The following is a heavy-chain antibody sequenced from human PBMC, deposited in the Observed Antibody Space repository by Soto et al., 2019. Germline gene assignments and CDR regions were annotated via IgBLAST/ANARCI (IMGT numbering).Heavy chain of an antibody. CDR2: IFYSGST. Sequence: PSETLSLTCTVSGGSISSGSYYWGWIRQPPGKGLEWIGSIFYSGSTYYNPSLKSRVTISVDTSKNQFSLKLSSVTATDTAVYYCARQGFGALHGLVDVWGQGTTVTVSS. CDR3: ARQGFGALHGLVDV. V-gene: IGHV4-39*01. CDR1: GGSISSGSYY. D-gene: IGHD3-10*01. J-gene: IGHJ6*02.